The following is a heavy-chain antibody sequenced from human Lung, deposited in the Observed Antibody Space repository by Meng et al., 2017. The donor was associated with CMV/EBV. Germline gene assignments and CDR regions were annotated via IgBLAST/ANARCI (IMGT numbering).Heavy chain of an antibody. D-gene: IGHD2-2*01. CDR2: LYPDGST. Sequence: QEQLTESGPRLVKPSETLSVTCIVSSDSITNYFWSWVRQPAGKGLEWIGRLYPDGSTDYNPSLSSRLTLSLDTSKIRFSLKLRSVTAADTAIYYCARTPARFCNTHMCYAFDYWGQGALVTVSS. CDR3: ARTPARFCNTHMCYAFDY. J-gene: IGHJ4*02. V-gene: IGHV4-4*07. CDR1: SDSITNYF.